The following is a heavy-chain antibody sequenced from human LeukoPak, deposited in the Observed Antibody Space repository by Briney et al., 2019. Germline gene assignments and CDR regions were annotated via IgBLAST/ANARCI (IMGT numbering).Heavy chain of an antibody. CDR1: GFTFSSYA. CDR2: ISGSGGST. D-gene: IGHD6-13*01. Sequence: GGSLRLSCAASGFTFSSYAMSWVRQAPGKGLEWVSAISGSGGSTYYADSVKGRFTTSRDNSKNTLYLQMNSLRAEDTAVYYCARQAHSSSWLFDYWGQGTLVTVSS. V-gene: IGHV3-23*01. CDR3: ARQAHSSSWLFDY. J-gene: IGHJ4*02.